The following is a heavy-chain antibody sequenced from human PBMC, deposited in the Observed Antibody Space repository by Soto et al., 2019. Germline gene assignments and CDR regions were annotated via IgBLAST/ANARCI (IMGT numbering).Heavy chain of an antibody. D-gene: IGHD6-6*01. CDR3: ARGSKARPDDGWFDP. J-gene: IGHJ5*02. CDR2: INSDGSST. V-gene: IGHV3-74*01. Sequence: EVQLVESGGGLVQPGGSLRLSCAASGFTFGSYWMHWVRQAPGKGLVWVSRINSDGSSTSYADSVKGRFTISRDNAKNTLYLQMNSLRAEDTAVYYCARGSKARPDDGWFDPWGQGTLVTVSS. CDR1: GFTFGSYW.